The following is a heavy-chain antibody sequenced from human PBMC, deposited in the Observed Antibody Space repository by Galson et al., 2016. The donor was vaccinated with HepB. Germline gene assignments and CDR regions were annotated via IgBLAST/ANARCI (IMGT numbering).Heavy chain of an antibody. D-gene: IGHD7-27*01. CDR1: GFTFISSA. CDR3: AARRTGSRVMFAI. J-gene: IGHJ3*02. Sequence: SVKFSCKASGFTFISSAVQWVRQARGQRLEWIGWIVVGSGNTNYAQTFQETVTITRDMSTGTVYMELNSLRSEDTAVYYCAARRTGSRVMFAIWGQGTMVTVSS. CDR2: IVVGSGNT. V-gene: IGHV1-58*01.